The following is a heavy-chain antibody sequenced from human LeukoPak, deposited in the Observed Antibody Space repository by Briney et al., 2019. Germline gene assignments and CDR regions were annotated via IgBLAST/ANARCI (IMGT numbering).Heavy chain of an antibody. CDR2: INHSGST. J-gene: IGHJ6*03. Sequence: NPSETLSLTCAVYGGSFSGYYWSWIRQPPGKGLEWIGEINHSGSTNYNPSLKSRVTISVDTSKNQFSLKLSSVTAADTAVYYCAMVGNYYYYFMDVWGKGTTVTISS. D-gene: IGHD2-15*01. V-gene: IGHV4-34*01. CDR1: GGSFSGYY. CDR3: AMVGNYYYYFMDV.